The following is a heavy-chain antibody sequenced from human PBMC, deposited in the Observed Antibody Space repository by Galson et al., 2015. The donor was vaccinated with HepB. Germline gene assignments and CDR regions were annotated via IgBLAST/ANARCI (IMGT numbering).Heavy chain of an antibody. V-gene: IGHV3-30-3*01. CDR3: ARSVAGTANYNYFYVMDV. J-gene: IGHJ6*02. CDR1: GFTFSRYV. D-gene: IGHD6-19*01. Sequence: SLRLSCAASGFTFSRYVLHWVRQAPGKGLEWVANISHDGSNEYYADSVKGRFTISRDNSNNTVYMQINSLRAEDTAVYYCARSVAGTANYNYFYVMDVWGQGTTVTVSS. CDR2: ISHDGSNE.